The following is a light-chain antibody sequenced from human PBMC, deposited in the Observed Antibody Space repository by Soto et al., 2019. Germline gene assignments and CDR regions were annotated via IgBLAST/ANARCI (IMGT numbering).Light chain of an antibody. V-gene: IGKV1-27*01. CDR2: AAS. J-gene: IGKJ1*01. Sequence: DIQMTQSPSSLSASVGDRVTITCRASQGISNYLAWYQQKPGKVPKLLIYAASTLQSVVPSRFSGSGSVTDFTLTISSLQPEDVAPCYSQKYNGALWTFGQGTKVEIK. CDR1: QGISNY. CDR3: QKYNGALWT.